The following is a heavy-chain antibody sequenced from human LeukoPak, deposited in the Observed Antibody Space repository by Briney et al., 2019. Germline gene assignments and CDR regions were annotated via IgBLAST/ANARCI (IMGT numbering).Heavy chain of an antibody. CDR2: IYYSGST. D-gene: IGHD2-2*01. CDR1: GGSISSYY. CDR3: AREERGVYCSSTSCPSWFDP. J-gene: IGHJ5*02. V-gene: IGHV4-59*01. Sequence: SGTLSLTCTVSGGSISSYYWSWIRQPAGKGLEWIGYIYYSGSTNYNPSLKSRVTISVDTSKNQFSLKLSSVTAADTAVYYCAREERGVYCSSTSCPSWFDPWGQGTLVTVSS.